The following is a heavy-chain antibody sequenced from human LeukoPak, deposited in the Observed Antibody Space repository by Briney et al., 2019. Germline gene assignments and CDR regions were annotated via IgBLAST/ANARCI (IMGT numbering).Heavy chain of an antibody. Sequence: GGSLRLSCAASGFTFSSYAMSWVRQAPGKGLEWVSAISGSGGSTYYADSVKGRFTISRDNSKNTLYLQMNSLRAEDTAVYYCAKVRLGAYRQLVPSGCLDYWGQGTLVTVSS. CDR2: ISGSGGST. CDR3: AKVRLGAYRQLVPSGCLDY. J-gene: IGHJ4*02. D-gene: IGHD6-6*01. V-gene: IGHV3-23*01. CDR1: GFTFSSYA.